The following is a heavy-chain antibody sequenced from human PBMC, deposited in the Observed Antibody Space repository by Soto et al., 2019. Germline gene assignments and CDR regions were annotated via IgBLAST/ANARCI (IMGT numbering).Heavy chain of an antibody. CDR3: ASIASIADRPWGGVDAFDI. CDR2: IYHSGST. V-gene: IGHV4-4*01. D-gene: IGHD6-6*01. CDR1: SGSISSSNW. J-gene: IGHJ3*02. Sequence: QVQLQESGPGLVKPSGTLSLTCAVSSGSISSSNWWSWVRQPPGKGLGWIGEIYHSGSTNYNPSLKRRVTISVDKSKNQCSVKVRCVTAADTAVYCCASIASIADRPWGGVDAFDIWGQGTMVTVSS.